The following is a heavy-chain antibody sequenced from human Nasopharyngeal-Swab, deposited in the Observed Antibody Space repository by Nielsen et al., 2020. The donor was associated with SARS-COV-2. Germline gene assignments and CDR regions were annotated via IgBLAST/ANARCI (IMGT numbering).Heavy chain of an antibody. CDR2: IFYSGTT. CDR1: GDSISSNNHY. Sequence: SETLSLTCSVSGDSISSNNHYWGWIRQPPGKGLEWIGDIFYSGTTSYNPSLKSRITISVDTSKNQFSLKLTSVTAADTAVYYCARTLAMTGDWRYFDHWGQGILVTVSS. CDR3: ARTLAMTGDWRYFDH. J-gene: IGHJ4*02. V-gene: IGHV4-39*01. D-gene: IGHD3-9*01.